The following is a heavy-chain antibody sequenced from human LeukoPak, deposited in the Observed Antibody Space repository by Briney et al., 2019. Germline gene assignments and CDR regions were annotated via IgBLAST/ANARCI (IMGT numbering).Heavy chain of an antibody. D-gene: IGHD3-10*01. CDR3: ARDMVRGAYFLYGMDV. CDR1: GYTFTSYG. V-gene: IGHV1-18*01. J-gene: IGHJ6*02. Sequence: RASVKVSCKASGYTFTSYGISWLRQAPGQGLEWMGWISAYNGNTNYAQKLQGRVTMTTDTSTSTAYMELRSLRSDDTAVYYCARDMVRGAYFLYGMDVWGQGTTVTVSS. CDR2: ISAYNGNT.